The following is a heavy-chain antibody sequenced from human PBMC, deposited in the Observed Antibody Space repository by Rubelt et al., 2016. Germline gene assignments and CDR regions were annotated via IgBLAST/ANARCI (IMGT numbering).Heavy chain of an antibody. CDR1: GFTFSSYS. Sequence: QLVESGGGLVQPGGSLRLSCAASGFTFSSYSMNWVRQAPGKGLVWVSRINSDGSSTYYADSVKGRFTISRDNAKNSLYLQMNSLRAEDTAVYYCAREWIAAAADDHWGQGTLVTVSS. J-gene: IGHJ4*02. D-gene: IGHD6-13*01. CDR3: AREWIAAAADDH. CDR2: INSDGSST. V-gene: IGHV3-74*02.